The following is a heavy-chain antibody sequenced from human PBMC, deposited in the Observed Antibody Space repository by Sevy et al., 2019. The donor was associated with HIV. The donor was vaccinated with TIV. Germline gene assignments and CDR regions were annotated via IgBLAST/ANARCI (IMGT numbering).Heavy chain of an antibody. CDR3: ARGLPSKVTGYAFDI. J-gene: IGHJ3*02. CDR1: GGSFSGYY. V-gene: IGHV4-34*01. CDR2: INYSGST. D-gene: IGHD2-21*02. Sequence: SETLSLTCAVYGGSFSGYYWSWIRQPPGKGLEWIGEINYSGSTNYNPSLKSRVTISVDTSKNQFSLKLGSVTAADTAVYYCARGLPSKVTGYAFDIWGQGTMVTVSS.